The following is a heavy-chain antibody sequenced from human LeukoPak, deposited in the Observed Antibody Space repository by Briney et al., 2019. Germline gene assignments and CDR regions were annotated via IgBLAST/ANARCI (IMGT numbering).Heavy chain of an antibody. J-gene: IGHJ5*02. V-gene: IGHV3-21*01. CDR2: ISSSRSYI. Sequence: GGSLRPSCPASAFTFSSYAMNCVSQAPGKGLERASSISSSRSYIYYTDSVKGRFTISRDNAQNSLNLQMNSLRAEDTAVYYCARSGVVVAALERGIANWFDTWGQGTLVTVSS. CDR3: ARSGVVVAALERGIANWFDT. D-gene: IGHD2-15*01. CDR1: AFTFSSYA.